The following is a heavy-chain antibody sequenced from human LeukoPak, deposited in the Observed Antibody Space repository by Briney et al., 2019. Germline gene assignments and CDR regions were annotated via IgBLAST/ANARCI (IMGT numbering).Heavy chain of an antibody. CDR2: INSDGSST. D-gene: IGHD5-12*01. Sequence: PGGSLRLSCAVSGFTFSSFWMHWVRQPPGEGLVWVSRINSDGSSTTYADSVKGRFTISRDNAKNTLYLQMNSLRAEDTAVYYCVRGTGYAVFDIWGQGTMVTVSS. CDR1: GFTFSSFW. V-gene: IGHV3-74*01. J-gene: IGHJ3*02. CDR3: VRGTGYAVFDI.